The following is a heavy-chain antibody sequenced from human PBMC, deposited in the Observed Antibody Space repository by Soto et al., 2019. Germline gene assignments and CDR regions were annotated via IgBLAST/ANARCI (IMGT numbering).Heavy chain of an antibody. V-gene: IGHV1-18*04. D-gene: IGHD3-9*01. CDR2: ISGYNGNR. CDR1: GYTFSSYG. CDR3: ARGQYFDSLSGLDY. Sequence: VSCKASGYTFSSYGISWVRQAPGQGLKWMGWISGYNGNRNYAQKFQGRVTMTTDTSTSTAYMELRSLTSDDTAIYYCARGQYFDSLSGLDYWGQGTRVTVSS. J-gene: IGHJ4*02.